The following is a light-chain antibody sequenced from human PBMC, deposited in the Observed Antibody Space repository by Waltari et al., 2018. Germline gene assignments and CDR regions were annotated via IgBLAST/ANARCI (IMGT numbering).Light chain of an antibody. CDR2: GAS. CDR1: QSVGRY. V-gene: IGKV3-20*01. J-gene: IGKJ1*01. CDR3: QNHERLPAV. Sequence: EIVLTQSPGSLSLSPGESATLSCRASQSVGRYVVWYQQKPGQAPRLLIYGASSRAAGIPDRFSGSGSGTDFSLTISRLEPEDFAVYYCQNHERLPAVFGQGTKVEIK.